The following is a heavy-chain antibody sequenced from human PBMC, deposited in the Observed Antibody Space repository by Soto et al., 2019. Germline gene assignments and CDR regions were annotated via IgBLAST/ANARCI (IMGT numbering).Heavy chain of an antibody. Sequence: QVQLQESGPGLVKPSETLSLTCTVSGGSISSYYWSWIRQPPGKGLEWIGYIYYSGSTNYNPSLKSRVTISVDTSKNQFSLKLSSVTAADTAVYYCARAGPTPYWFDPWGQGTLVTVSS. V-gene: IGHV4-59*01. CDR2: IYYSGST. J-gene: IGHJ5*02. CDR3: ARAGPTPYWFDP. CDR1: GGSISSYY.